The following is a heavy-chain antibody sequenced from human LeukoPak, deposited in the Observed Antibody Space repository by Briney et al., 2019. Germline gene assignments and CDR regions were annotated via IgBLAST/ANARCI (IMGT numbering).Heavy chain of an antibody. CDR1: GYSISSGYY. V-gene: IGHV4-38-2*02. Sequence: SETLSLTCTVSGYSISSGYYWGWIRQPPGKGLEWIGSIYHSGSTYYNPSLKSRVPISVDTPKNQFSLKLSSVTAADTAVYYCARVPRGPVDYWGQGTLVTVSS. CDR3: ARVPRGPVDY. J-gene: IGHJ4*02. D-gene: IGHD2-2*01. CDR2: IYHSGST.